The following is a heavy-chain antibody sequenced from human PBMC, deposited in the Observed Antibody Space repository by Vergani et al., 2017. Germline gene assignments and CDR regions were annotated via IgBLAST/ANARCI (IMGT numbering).Heavy chain of an antibody. CDR1: GFTFDDYA. Sequence: EVQLLESGGGLVQPGGSLRLSCAASGFTFDDYAMHWVRQAPGKGLEWVSGISWNSGSIGYADSVKGRFTISRDNAKNSLYLQMNSLRAEDTALYYCAKNLHDSYYYYYMDVWGKGTTVTVSS. CDR3: AKNLHDSYYYYYMDV. CDR2: ISWNSGSI. J-gene: IGHJ6*03. V-gene: IGHV3-9*01. D-gene: IGHD3-9*01.